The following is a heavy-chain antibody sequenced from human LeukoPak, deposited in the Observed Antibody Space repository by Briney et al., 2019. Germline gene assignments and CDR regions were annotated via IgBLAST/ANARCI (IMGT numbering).Heavy chain of an antibody. J-gene: IGHJ4*02. CDR1: GFTFSSYA. V-gene: IGHV3-23*01. CDR2: ISGSGGST. Sequence: PGGSLRLSCAASGFTFSSYAMSWVRQAPGKGLEWVSAISGSGGSTYYADSVKARFTISRDNSKNTLYLQMNSLRAEDTAVYYCVTGSAPYYFDYWGQGTLVTVSS. D-gene: IGHD3-16*01. CDR3: VTGSAPYYFDY.